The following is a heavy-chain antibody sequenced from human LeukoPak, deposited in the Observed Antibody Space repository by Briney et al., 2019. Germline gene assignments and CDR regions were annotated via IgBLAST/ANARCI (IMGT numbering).Heavy chain of an antibody. J-gene: IGHJ5*02. CDR2: IWYDGSNK. CDR1: GFTFSSYG. D-gene: IGHD3-10*01. V-gene: IGHV3-33*01. Sequence: GRSLRLSCAASGFTFSSYGMHWARQAPGKGLEWVAVIWYDGSNKYYADSVKGRFTISRDNSKNTLYLQMNSLRAEDTAVYYCARDGWGSYYISNWFDPWGQGTLVTVSS. CDR3: ARDGWGSYYISNWFDP.